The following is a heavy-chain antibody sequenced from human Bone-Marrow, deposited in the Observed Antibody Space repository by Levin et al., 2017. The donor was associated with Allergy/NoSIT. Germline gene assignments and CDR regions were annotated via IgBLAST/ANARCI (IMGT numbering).Heavy chain of an antibody. CDR2: INQDGSET. CDR3: ARDSDYRSGWSSYFDY. CDR1: GFTFRHYW. J-gene: IGHJ4*02. V-gene: IGHV3-7*01. D-gene: IGHD6-19*01. Sequence: GGSLRLSCAISGFTFRHYWMSWVRQAPGKGLEWVATINQDGSETYYVDSVRGRFTISRDTARNSLYLQVKSLRAEDTAIYYCARDSDYRSGWSSYFDYWGQGTLVTVSS.